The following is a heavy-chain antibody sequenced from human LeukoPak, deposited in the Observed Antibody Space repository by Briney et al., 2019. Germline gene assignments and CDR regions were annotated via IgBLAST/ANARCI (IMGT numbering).Heavy chain of an antibody. CDR3: ARHVLGAPVLRYFDWQNHYGMDD. CDR1: GGSISSYY. Sequence: SETLSLTCTVSGGSISSYYWSWIRQPPGKGLEWIGYIYYSGSTNYNPSLKSRVTISVDTSKNQFSLKLSSVTAADTAVYYCARHVLGAPVLRYFDWQNHYGMDDWGQGTTVTVSS. D-gene: IGHD3-9*01. CDR2: IYYSGST. V-gene: IGHV4-59*08. J-gene: IGHJ6*02.